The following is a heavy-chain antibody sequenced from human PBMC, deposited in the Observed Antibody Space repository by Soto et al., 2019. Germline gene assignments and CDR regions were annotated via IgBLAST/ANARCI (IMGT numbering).Heavy chain of an antibody. V-gene: IGHV4-59*01. CDR1: GGSISSYF. CDR2: IYYSGST. D-gene: IGHD2-8*01. Sequence: SETLSLTCTVSGGSISSYFWSWIRQPPGKGLEWIGYIYYSGSTNYNPSLKSRVTISVDTSNNQFSLKLNSVTAADTAVYYCARALMVYAGWDYWGQGTLVTVSS. J-gene: IGHJ4*02. CDR3: ARALMVYAGWDY.